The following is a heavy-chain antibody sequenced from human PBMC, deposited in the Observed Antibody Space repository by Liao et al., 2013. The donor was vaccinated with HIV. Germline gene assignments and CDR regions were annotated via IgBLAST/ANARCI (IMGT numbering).Heavy chain of an antibody. Sequence: QVQLQESGPGLVKPSETLSLNCTVSGGSISSYYWSWIRQPAGKGLEWIGRIYSSGSANYNPSLKSRVTMSVDTSKNQFSLKLSSVTAADTAVYYCARTDQYYDFWNGYENWFDPWGQGTLVTVSS. D-gene: IGHD3-3*01. CDR3: ARTDQYYDFWNGYENWFDP. CDR1: GGSISSYY. J-gene: IGHJ5*02. CDR2: IYSSGSA. V-gene: IGHV4-4*07.